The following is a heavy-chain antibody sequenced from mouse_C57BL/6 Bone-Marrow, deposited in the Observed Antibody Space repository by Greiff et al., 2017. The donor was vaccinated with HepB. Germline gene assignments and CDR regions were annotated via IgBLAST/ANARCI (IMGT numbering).Heavy chain of an antibody. J-gene: IGHJ2*01. V-gene: IGHV5-2*01. D-gene: IGHD2-2*01. Sequence: EVMLVESGGGLVQPGESLKLSCESNEYEFPSHDMSWVRKTPEKRLELVAAINSDGGSTYYPDTMERRFIISRDNTKKTLYLQMSSLRSEDTALYDSARDGYDGRDFDYWGQGTTLTVSS. CDR1: EYEFPSHD. CDR2: INSDGGST. CDR3: ARDGYDGRDFDY.